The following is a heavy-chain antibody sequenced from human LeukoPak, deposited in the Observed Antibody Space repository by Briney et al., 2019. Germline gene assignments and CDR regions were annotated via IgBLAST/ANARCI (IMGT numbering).Heavy chain of an antibody. D-gene: IGHD6-6*01. J-gene: IGHJ4*02. CDR3: ARGGAVRPLDY. V-gene: IGHV4-61*01. CDR2: IYYSGST. CDR1: GYSISSGYY. Sequence: KPSETLSLTCTVSGYSISSGYYWGWIRQPPGKGLEWIGYIYYSGSTNYNPSLKSRVTISVNTSKNQFSLKLSSVTAADTAVYYCARGGAVRPLDYWGQGTLVTVSS.